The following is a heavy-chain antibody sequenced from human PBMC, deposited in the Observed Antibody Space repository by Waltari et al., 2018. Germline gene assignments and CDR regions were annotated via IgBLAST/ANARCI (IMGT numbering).Heavy chain of an antibody. CDR3: VRDGYNAAAFDV. V-gene: IGHV5-10-1*03. CDR1: AFRLSDYW. CDR2: IDPADSYT. Sequence: ELQLVQSGAAVKKPGESLRISCTGCAFRLSDYWISWVRPVPGIGLEWMGRIDPADSYTNYNPSFQGHVIISADKSINTAYLQWSSLEASDSAMYYCVRDGYNAAAFDVWGQGTNVIVSS. J-gene: IGHJ3*01. D-gene: IGHD5-12*01.